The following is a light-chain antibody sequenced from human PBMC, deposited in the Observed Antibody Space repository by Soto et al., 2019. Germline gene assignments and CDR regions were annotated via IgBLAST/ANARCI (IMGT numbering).Light chain of an antibody. V-gene: IGKV3D-15*01. J-gene: IGKJ1*01. Sequence: EIVLTQSPGTLSVSPGERATLSCRASQAVSSSYLAWYQQKPGQAPRLLIHGASNRAAGIPDRFSGSGSGTEFTLTISSLQSEDFAVYYCQQYNNWPPSFCQG. CDR3: QQYNNWPPS. CDR1: QAVSSSY. CDR2: GAS.